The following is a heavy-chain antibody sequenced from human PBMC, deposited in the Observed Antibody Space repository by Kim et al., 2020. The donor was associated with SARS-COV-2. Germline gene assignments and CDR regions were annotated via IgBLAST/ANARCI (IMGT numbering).Heavy chain of an antibody. Sequence: GGSLRLSCTPSGFTFNNYAMSWVRQAPGKGLQWVSVISGSGEDTYYADSVKGRFTISRDKSKNTLYLQMSSLRVEDTALYYCAKDGRGSAASGSFYVDFWGQGSLVTVSS. CDR1: GFTFNNYA. CDR3: AKDGRGSAASGSFYVDF. D-gene: IGHD2-15*01. J-gene: IGHJ4*02. V-gene: IGHV3-23*01. CDR2: ISGSGEDT.